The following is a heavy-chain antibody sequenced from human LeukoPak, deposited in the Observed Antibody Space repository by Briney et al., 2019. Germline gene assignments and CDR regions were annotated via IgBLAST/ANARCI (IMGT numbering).Heavy chain of an antibody. CDR1: GGSISSYY. V-gene: IGHV4-59*01. Sequence: SETLSLTCTVSGGSISSYYWSWIRQPPGKGLEWIGYIYHSGSTNYNPSLKSRVTISVDTSKNQFSLELSSVTAADTAVYYCARGARGYSYGWGQGTLVTISS. J-gene: IGHJ4*02. D-gene: IGHD5-18*01. CDR2: IYHSGST. CDR3: ARGARGYSYG.